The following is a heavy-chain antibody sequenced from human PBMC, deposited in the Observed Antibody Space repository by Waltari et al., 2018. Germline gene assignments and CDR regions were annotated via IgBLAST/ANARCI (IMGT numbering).Heavy chain of an antibody. Sequence: QVQLQQWGAGLLKPSETLSLTCAVYGGSFSGYYWSWIRQPPGKGLEWIGEINQSGSTNYNPALKSRVTISVDTSKNQFSLKLSSVTAADTAVYYCARSSSWLTYYGMDVWGQGTTVTVSS. CDR2: INQSGST. V-gene: IGHV4-34*01. D-gene: IGHD6-13*01. J-gene: IGHJ6*02. CDR3: ARSSSWLTYYGMDV. CDR1: GGSFSGYY.